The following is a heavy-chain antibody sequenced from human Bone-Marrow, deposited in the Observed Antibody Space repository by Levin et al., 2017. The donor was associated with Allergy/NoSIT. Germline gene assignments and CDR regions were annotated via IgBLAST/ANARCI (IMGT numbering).Heavy chain of an antibody. V-gene: IGHV1-69*13. CDR2: IIPIFGTA. CDR3: ASPLTYSSSWIN. CDR1: GGTFSSYA. Sequence: SVKVSCKASGGTFSSYAISWVRQAPGQGLEWMGGIIPIFGTANYAQKFQGRVTITADESTSTAYMELSSLRSEDTAVYYCASPLTYSSSWINWGQGTLVTVSS. J-gene: IGHJ4*02. D-gene: IGHD6-13*01.